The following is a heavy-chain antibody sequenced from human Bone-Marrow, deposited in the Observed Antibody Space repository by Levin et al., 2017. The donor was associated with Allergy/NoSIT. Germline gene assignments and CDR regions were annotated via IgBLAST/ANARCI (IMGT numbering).Heavy chain of an antibody. Sequence: HTGGSLRLSCEASGFTFSSYAMHWVRQAPGKGLEWVAYISYDGDPKYADSVKGRFTIYRDDSKNTVFLQMNSLRLEDTAVYYCAKDPLAPHYYYMDVWGKGTTVTVSS. CDR3: AKDPLAPHYYYMDV. CDR2: ISYDGDPK. V-gene: IGHV3-30-3*01. CDR1: GFTFSSYA. J-gene: IGHJ6*03.